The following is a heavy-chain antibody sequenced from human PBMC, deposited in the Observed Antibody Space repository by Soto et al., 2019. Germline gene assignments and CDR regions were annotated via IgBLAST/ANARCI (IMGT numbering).Heavy chain of an antibody. CDR2: ISGRGENT. CDR3: AKDRGTGDYGVNAVDI. CDR1: GFTFSVFA. J-gene: IGHJ3*02. D-gene: IGHD7-27*01. Sequence: EVQLLESGGGLVQPGGSLRLSCAASGFTFSVFAMSWVRQAPGKGLELVSTISGRGENTYSADSVKGRFTISRDNSKNPLNLQMNSLRGEDTAVYYCAKDRGTGDYGVNAVDIWGQGTMVTVAS. V-gene: IGHV3-23*01.